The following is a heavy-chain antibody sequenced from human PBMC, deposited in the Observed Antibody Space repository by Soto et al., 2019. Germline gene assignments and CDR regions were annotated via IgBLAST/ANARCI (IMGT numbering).Heavy chain of an antibody. CDR2: IFYSGSF. Sequence: QVQLQESGPGLVKPSQTLSLTCTVSGDSISSGGSYWSWIRQRPGKGLEWIGYIFYSGSFYYTPSLKGRVMISPETAKKQFSLRLTSVTAADTAVYYCARAPETPPILGVVRPYFFNYWGQGTLVTVSS. CDR3: ARAPETPPILGVVRPYFFNY. CDR1: GDSISSGGSY. J-gene: IGHJ4*02. V-gene: IGHV4-31*03. D-gene: IGHD3-3*01.